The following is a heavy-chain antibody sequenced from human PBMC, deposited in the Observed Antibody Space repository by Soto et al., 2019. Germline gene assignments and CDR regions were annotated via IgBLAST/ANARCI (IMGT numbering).Heavy chain of an antibody. CDR3: ARSLRLLPDAYSDDYYQYNGMDV. J-gene: IGHJ6*02. CDR2: IYPGDSDT. V-gene: IGHV5-51*01. CDR1: GYSFTKFW. Sequence: PGESLKISCEGFGYSFTKFWIAWVRQMPGKGLEWMGIIYPGDSDTRYSPSFQGQVTISADKSIDTAYLQWSSLKASDTAMYYRARSLRLLPDAYSDDYYQYNGMDVWGQGTMVTVSS. D-gene: IGHD2-2*01.